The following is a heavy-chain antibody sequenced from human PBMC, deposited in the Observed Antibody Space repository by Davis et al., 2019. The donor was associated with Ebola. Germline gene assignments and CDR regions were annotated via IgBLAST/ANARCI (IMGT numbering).Heavy chain of an antibody. V-gene: IGHV3-48*02. Sequence: PGGSLRLSCAASGFTFSSYSMNWVRQAPGKGLEWVSYISSSSSTIYYVDSVKGRFTISRDNAKNSLYLQMNSLRDEDTAVYYCARVGRGYHYYGMDVWGQGTTVTVSS. CDR2: ISSSSSTI. J-gene: IGHJ6*02. D-gene: IGHD3-10*01. CDR3: ARVGRGYHYYGMDV. CDR1: GFTFSSYS.